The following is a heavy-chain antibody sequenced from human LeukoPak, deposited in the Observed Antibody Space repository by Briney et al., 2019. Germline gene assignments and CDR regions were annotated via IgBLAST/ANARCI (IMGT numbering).Heavy chain of an antibody. Sequence: SETLSLTCAVYGGSFSGYYWSWIRQPPGKGLEWIGEISHSGSTNYNPSLKSRVTISVDTSKNQFSLKLSSVTAADTAVYYCARGVYYYDSSGYYSGAFDIWGQGTMVTVSS. CDR1: GGSFSGYY. D-gene: IGHD3-22*01. V-gene: IGHV4-34*01. CDR3: ARGVYYYDSSGYYSGAFDI. CDR2: ISHSGST. J-gene: IGHJ3*02.